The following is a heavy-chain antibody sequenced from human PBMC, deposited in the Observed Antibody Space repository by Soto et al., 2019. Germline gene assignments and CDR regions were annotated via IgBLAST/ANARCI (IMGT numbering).Heavy chain of an antibody. CDR1: GFTFSSYG. CDR2: IWYDGSDK. CDR3: ARAAAGNSPFDY. Sequence: QVELVESGGGVVQPGRSLRLSCAASGFTFSSYGMHWVRQAPGKGLDWVAVIWYDGSDKYYADSVKGRFTISRDNSRNTLYLQINSLRDEDTAVYYCARAAAGNSPFDYWDQGTLVTVSS. D-gene: IGHD6-13*01. V-gene: IGHV3-33*01. J-gene: IGHJ4*02.